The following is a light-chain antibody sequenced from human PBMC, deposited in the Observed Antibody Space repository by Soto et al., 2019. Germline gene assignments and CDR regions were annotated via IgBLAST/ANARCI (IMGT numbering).Light chain of an antibody. CDR3: QQYHSYSPWT. V-gene: IGKV1-5*03. CDR2: KAS. Sequence: DIQMTQSPWTLSGSVGDRVTITCRASQTISSWLAWYQQKPGKAPKLLIYKASTLKSGVPSRFSGSGSGTEFTLTISSLQPDNFATYYCQQYHSYSPWTFGQGTKVDI. J-gene: IGKJ1*01. CDR1: QTISSW.